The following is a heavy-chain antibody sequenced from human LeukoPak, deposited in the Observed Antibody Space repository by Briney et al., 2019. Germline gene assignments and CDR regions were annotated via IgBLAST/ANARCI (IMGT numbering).Heavy chain of an antibody. CDR3: ARDPLPYCGGDCYPVNWFDP. J-gene: IGHJ5*02. CDR1: GFTFSGYS. V-gene: IGHV3-48*01. Sequence: PGGSLRLSCAASGFTFSGYSMNWVRQAPGKGLEWVSYISSSSSTIYYADSVKGRFTISRDNAKNSLYLQMNSLRAEDTAVYYCARDPLPYCGGDCYPVNWFDPLGPGNPGHRLL. CDR2: ISSSSSTI. D-gene: IGHD2-21*01.